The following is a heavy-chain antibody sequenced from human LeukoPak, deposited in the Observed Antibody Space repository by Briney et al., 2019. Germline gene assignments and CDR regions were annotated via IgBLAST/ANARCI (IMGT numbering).Heavy chain of an antibody. CDR2: ISYDGSNK. CDR3: ARGTLRFLEWRPYNWFDP. V-gene: IGHV3-30-3*01. J-gene: IGHJ5*02. D-gene: IGHD3-3*01. CDR1: GFTFSSYA. Sequence: GGSLRLSCAASGFTFSSYAMHWVRQAPGKGLEWVAVISYDGSNKYYADSVKGRFTISRDNSKNTLYLQMNSLRAEDTAVYYCARGTLRFLEWRPYNWFDPWGQGTLVTVSS.